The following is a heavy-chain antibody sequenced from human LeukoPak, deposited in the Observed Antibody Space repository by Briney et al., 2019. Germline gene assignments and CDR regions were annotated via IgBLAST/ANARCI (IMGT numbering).Heavy chain of an antibody. J-gene: IGHJ6*03. CDR3: ARGGYSYGLLPQHYYYYYYMDV. V-gene: IGHV4-34*01. CDR2: INHSGST. CDR1: GGSFSGYY. Sequence: SETLSLTCAVYGGSFSGYYWSWIRQPPGKGLEWIGEINHSGSTNYNPSLKSRVTISVDTSKNQFSLKLSSVTAADTAVYYCARGGYSYGLLPQHYYYYYYMDVWGKGTTVTISS. D-gene: IGHD5-18*01.